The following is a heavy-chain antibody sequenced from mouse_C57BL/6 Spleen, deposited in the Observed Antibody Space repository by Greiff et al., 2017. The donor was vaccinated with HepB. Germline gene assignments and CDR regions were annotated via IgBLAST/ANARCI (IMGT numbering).Heavy chain of an antibody. V-gene: IGHV1-64*01. CDR3: ARYDYPRVYYFDY. J-gene: IGHJ2*01. Sequence: QVQLQQPGAELVKPGASVKLSCKASGYTFTSYWMHWVKQRPGQGLEWIGMFHPNSGSTNYNEKFKSKATLTVDKSSSTAYMQLSSLTSEDSAVYYCARYDYPRVYYFDYWGQGTTLTVSS. CDR2: FHPNSGST. D-gene: IGHD2-4*01. CDR1: GYTFTSYW.